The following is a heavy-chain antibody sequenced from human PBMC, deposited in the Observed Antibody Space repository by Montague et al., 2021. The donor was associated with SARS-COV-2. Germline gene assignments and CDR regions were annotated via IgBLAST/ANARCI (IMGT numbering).Heavy chain of an antibody. CDR2: IRADGTTT. D-gene: IGHD6-13*01. CDR3: VRAFSNSFKWFDP. CDR1: GFPFSAYW. J-gene: IGHJ5*02. V-gene: IGHV3-74*01. Sequence: SRRLSCAASGFPFSAYWMHLVRQAPGRGLEWVARIRADGTTTNYADSVKGRFTISRDNAQDTVYLHMTTLTAEDTAVYYCVRAFSNSFKWFDPWGQGTLVTVSS.